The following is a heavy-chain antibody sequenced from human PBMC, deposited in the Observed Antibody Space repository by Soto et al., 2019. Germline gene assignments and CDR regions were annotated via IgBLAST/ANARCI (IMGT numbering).Heavy chain of an antibody. CDR2: ISYSGSA. CDR1: GGSISSGNYY. Sequence: TLSLTCTVSGGSISSGNYYWSWIRQPPGKGLEWIGFISYSGSAYYNTSLKSRVTISVDTSKNQFSLNLSFVTAADTAVYYCATMGTPATGLYYFDYWGQGTLVTVSS. CDR3: ATMGTPATGLYYFDY. D-gene: IGHD2-15*01. J-gene: IGHJ4*02. V-gene: IGHV4-30-4*01.